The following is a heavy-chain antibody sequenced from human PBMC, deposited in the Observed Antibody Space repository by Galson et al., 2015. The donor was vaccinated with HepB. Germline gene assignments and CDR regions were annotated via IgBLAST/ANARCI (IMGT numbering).Heavy chain of an antibody. CDR2: ITPYYGHI. D-gene: IGHD1-1*01. J-gene: IGHJ4*02. V-gene: IGHV1-18*01. CDR3: ARDRSGATRGDPAY. Sequence: SVKVSCKASGYSFSIYGISWVRLAPGQGLEWMGWITPYYGHINYAQRFQGRVTMTTDTSTTTAYLDLGSLRSDDTAVYCCARDRSGATRGDPAYWGQGTLVTVSS. CDR1: GYSFSIYG.